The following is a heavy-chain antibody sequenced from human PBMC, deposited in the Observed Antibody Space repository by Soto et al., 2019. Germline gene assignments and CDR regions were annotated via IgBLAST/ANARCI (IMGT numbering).Heavy chain of an antibody. Sequence: ASVKVSGKASGYTFTGYYMHWVRQAPGQGLEWMGWINPNSGGTNYAQKFQGWVTMTRDTSISTAYMELSRLRSDDTAVYYCARKMIVVASSWADAFDIWGQGTMVTVSS. CDR1: GYTFTGYY. CDR2: INPNSGGT. D-gene: IGHD3-22*01. CDR3: ARKMIVVASSWADAFDI. J-gene: IGHJ3*02. V-gene: IGHV1-2*04.